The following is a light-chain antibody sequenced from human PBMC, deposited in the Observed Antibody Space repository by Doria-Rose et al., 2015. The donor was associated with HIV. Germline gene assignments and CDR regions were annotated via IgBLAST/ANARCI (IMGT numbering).Light chain of an antibody. Sequence: EIVMTQSPGILSLSPGEGATLSCRASQSFSSTYLAWYQQKPGQAPSLLIYDGSTRATGIPDRFSASGSGTDFTLTINRLEPEDFALYYCHQYGTSWTFGQGTKVEI. V-gene: IGKV3-20*01. J-gene: IGKJ1*01. CDR3: HQYGTSWT. CDR2: DGS. CDR1: QSFSSTY.